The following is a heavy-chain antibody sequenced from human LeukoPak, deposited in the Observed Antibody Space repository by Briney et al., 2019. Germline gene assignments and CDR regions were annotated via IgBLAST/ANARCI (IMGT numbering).Heavy chain of an antibody. CDR3: VRGWYDFDY. CDR1: GGSFSGYY. D-gene: IGHD1-14*01. Sequence: SETLSLTCAVYGGSFSGYYWSWIRQPPGKGLEWIGEINHSGSTNYNPSLKSRVTISVDTSKNQFSLKLSSVTAADTAVYYCVRGWYDFDYWGQGTLVTVSS. J-gene: IGHJ4*02. CDR2: INHSGST. V-gene: IGHV4-34*01.